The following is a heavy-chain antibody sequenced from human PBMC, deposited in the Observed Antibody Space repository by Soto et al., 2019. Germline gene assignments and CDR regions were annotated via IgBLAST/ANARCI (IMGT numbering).Heavy chain of an antibody. Sequence: GGSLRLSCAASGFTFSSYAMSWVRQAPGKGLEWVSAISGSGGSTYYADSVKGRFTISRDNSKNTLYLQMNSLRAEDTAVYYCATATPYNWNYVFHYYYYMDVWGKGTTVTVSS. CDR2: ISGSGGST. J-gene: IGHJ6*03. CDR3: ATATPYNWNYVFHYYYYMDV. D-gene: IGHD1-7*01. CDR1: GFTFSSYA. V-gene: IGHV3-23*01.